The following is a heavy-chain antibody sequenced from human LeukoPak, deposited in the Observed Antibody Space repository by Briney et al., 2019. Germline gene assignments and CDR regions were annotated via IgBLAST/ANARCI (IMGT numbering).Heavy chain of an antibody. CDR1: GYTFTNYA. Sequence: ASVKVSCKASGYTFTNYAMNWVRQAPGQGLEWMGWISTDTGNPTYAQGFTGRFVFSLDTSVSTAYLQISSLEAEDTAVYYCARDLVNYDLWSTYRPDGMDVWGRGTTVTVSS. J-gene: IGHJ6*02. D-gene: IGHD3-3*01. CDR2: ISTDTGNP. V-gene: IGHV7-4-1*02. CDR3: ARDLVNYDLWSTYRPDGMDV.